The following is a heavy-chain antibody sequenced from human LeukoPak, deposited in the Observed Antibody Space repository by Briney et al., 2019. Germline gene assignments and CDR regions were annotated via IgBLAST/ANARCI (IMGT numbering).Heavy chain of an antibody. J-gene: IGHJ4*02. CDR1: GFAFRNNA. CDR2: ISSNGGST. Sequence: GGSLRLSCSASGFAFRNNAMHWLRQAPGKGLEYVSGISSNGGSTDYADSVKGRFTISRDNSKNTLYLQMSTLRVEDTAVYYCVSTYYFDSSVYYPFDYGGQGTQVTVSS. CDR3: VSTYYFDSSVYYPFDY. V-gene: IGHV3-64D*09. D-gene: IGHD3-22*01.